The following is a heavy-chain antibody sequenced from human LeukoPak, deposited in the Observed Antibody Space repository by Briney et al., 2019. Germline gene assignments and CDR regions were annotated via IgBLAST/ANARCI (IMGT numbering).Heavy chain of an antibody. CDR2: IIPVLDLA. Sequence: ASVKVSCKASGGTFSSYAISWVRQAPGQGLEWMGKIIPVLDLANYARNLQGRVTINADTFTSTVYMGLSSLRSEDAAVYYCVRHHRDSGAFHIWGQGTLVTVSS. D-gene: IGHD3-10*01. CDR1: GGTFSSYA. CDR3: VRHHRDSGAFHI. J-gene: IGHJ3*02. V-gene: IGHV1-69*04.